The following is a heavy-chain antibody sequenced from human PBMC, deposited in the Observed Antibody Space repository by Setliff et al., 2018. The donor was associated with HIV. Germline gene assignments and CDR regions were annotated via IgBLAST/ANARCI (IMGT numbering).Heavy chain of an antibody. CDR3: ARDKALYYYDGSGSPLFDI. J-gene: IGHJ3*02. Sequence: ASVKVSCKASGYTFTNYGINWVRQAPGQGPEWMGWISTYNGNTSNTQNLQGRVTMTTDTSTNTAYMELRSLTSDDTAVYYRARDKALYYYDGSGSPLFDIWGQGTMVTVSS. D-gene: IGHD3-22*01. CDR1: GYTFTNYG. V-gene: IGHV1-18*01. CDR2: ISTYNGNT.